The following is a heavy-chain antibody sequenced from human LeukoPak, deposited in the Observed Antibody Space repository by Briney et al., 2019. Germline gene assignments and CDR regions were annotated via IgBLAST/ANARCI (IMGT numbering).Heavy chain of an antibody. CDR2: IRSKAYGGTI. J-gene: IGHJ4*02. Sequence: LSLTCAVYGGSFSGYYWSWIRQPPGKGLEWVGFIRSKAYGGTIEYAASVKGRFTISRDDSKSSAYLQMNNLKTEDTAVYYCTTDLSGSRGYYVIFDNWGQGTLVTVSS. D-gene: IGHD3-22*01. V-gene: IGHV3-49*03. CDR3: TTDLSGSRGYYVIFDN. CDR1: GGSFSGYY.